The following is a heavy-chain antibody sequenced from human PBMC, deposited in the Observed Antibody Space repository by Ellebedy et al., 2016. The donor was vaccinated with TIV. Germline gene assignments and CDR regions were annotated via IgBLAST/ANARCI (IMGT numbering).Heavy chain of an antibody. CDR2: FSVIGDAT. Sequence: PGGSLRLSCAASGFTFRSTAMSWVRQAPGKGLEWVSTFSVIGDATYYADAVKGRFTISRDNSKNTLWLQMNSLRAEDTALYYCVKGIHNSGYYGQRALYYFDDWGQGALVAVSP. CDR1: GFTFRSTA. D-gene: IGHD5-12*01. CDR3: VKGIHNSGYYGQRALYYFDD. J-gene: IGHJ4*02. V-gene: IGHV3-23*01.